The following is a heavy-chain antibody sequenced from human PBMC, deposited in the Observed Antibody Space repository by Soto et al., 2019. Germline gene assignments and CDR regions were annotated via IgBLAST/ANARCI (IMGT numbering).Heavy chain of an antibody. CDR2: IYYSGST. Sequence: SETLSLTCTVSRGSINTGGYYWSWIRQHPGKGLECIGYIYYSGSTYYNPSLKSRVTISVDTSKSQFSLKLSSVTAADTAVYYCATNGDYYDRSGPKYFPHLGQGTLVTVS. J-gene: IGHJ1*01. CDR1: RGSINTGGYY. D-gene: IGHD3-22*01. V-gene: IGHV4-31*03. CDR3: ATNGDYYDRSGPKYFPH.